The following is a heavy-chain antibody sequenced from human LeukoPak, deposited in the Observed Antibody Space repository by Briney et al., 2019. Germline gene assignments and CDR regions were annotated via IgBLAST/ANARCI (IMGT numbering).Heavy chain of an antibody. J-gene: IGHJ4*02. CDR3: ARGAVAGIPTPDY. V-gene: IGHV1-3*01. CDR2: INAGNGNT. D-gene: IGHD6-19*01. Sequence: ASVKVSCKASGYTFTSYAMRWVRQAPGQRLEWMGWINAGNGNTKYSQKFQGRVTITRDTSASTAYMELSSLRSEDTAVYYCARGAVAGIPTPDYWGQGTLVTVSS. CDR1: GYTFTSYA.